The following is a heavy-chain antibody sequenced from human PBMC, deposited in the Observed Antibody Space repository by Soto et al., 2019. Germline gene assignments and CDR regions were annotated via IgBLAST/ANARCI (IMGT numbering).Heavy chain of an antibody. CDR1: GGSFSGYY. V-gene: IGHV4-34*01. Sequence: QVQLQQWGAGLLKPSETLSLTCAVYGGSFSGYYWSWIRQPPGKGLEWIGEINHSGSTNYNPSLKSRVTISVDTSKNQFSLKLSCVTAAVTAVYCCARGQNDFWSGYLVHYWGQGTLVTVSS. CDR2: INHSGST. J-gene: IGHJ4*02. D-gene: IGHD3-3*01. CDR3: ARGQNDFWSGYLVHY.